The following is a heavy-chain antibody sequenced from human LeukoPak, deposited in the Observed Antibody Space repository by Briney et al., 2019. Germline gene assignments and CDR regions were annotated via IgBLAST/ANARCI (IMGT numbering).Heavy chain of an antibody. Sequence: GASVKVSCKASGCTFTSYYIHWVRQAPGQGLDWMGIINPIGGSTRYAQKFQGRLTTTRDTSTSTVYMELSSLRSEDTAVYYCARGYGSGEQFHFDFWGQGTLVTVSS. CDR1: GCTFTSYY. J-gene: IGHJ4*02. V-gene: IGHV1-46*01. CDR2: INPIGGST. CDR3: ARGYGSGEQFHFDF. D-gene: IGHD3-10*01.